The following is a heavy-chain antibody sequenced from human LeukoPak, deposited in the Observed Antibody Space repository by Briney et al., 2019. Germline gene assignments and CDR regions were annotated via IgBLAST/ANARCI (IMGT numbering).Heavy chain of an antibody. V-gene: IGHV1-24*01. J-gene: IGHJ3*02. CDR3: ATWGAVWSYGYDKSQEPTPFSDAFDI. Sequence: ASVKVSCKVSGYTLTELSMHWVRQAPGKGLEWMGGFDPEDGETIYAQKFQGRVTMTEDTSTDTAYMELSSLRSEDTAVYYCATWGAVWSYGYDKSQEPTPFSDAFDIWGQGTMVTVSS. CDR2: FDPEDGET. CDR1: GYTLTELS. D-gene: IGHD5-18*01.